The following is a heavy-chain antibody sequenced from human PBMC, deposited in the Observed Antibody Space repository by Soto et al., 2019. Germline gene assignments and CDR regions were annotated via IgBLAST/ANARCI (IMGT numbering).Heavy chain of an antibody. Sequence: ASVKVSCKASGYSFTNNDVSWVRQATGQGLEWMGWMNPGSGDTGYAQKFQGRVTMTRDISIATAYMELSSLRSDDTAIYYCARMATFGSLNWFNPWGQGTLVTVS. J-gene: IGHJ5*02. CDR1: GYSFTNND. D-gene: IGHD3-16*01. CDR3: ARMATFGSLNWFNP. CDR2: MNPGSGDT. V-gene: IGHV1-8*01.